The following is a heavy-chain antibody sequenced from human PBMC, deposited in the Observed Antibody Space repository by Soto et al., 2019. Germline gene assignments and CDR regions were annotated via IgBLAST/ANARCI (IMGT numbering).Heavy chain of an antibody. V-gene: IGHV1-2*04. CDR3: ARALGFCSGGSCRDYYSGMAV. Sequence: GYSVKDSYNASGYTFTDYYMHWVREAPGQGLEWIGWINPNSGGTNYAQTFQGWVTMTRDTSISTAYMELSRLSSVATAVYYCARALGFCSGGSCRDYYSGMAVWAQGISLTVSS. CDR2: INPNSGGT. D-gene: IGHD2-15*01. CDR1: GYTFTDYY. J-gene: IGHJ6*02.